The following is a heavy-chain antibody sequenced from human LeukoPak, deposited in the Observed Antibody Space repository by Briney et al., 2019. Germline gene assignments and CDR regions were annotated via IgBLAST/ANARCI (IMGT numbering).Heavy chain of an antibody. CDR2: IWHDGSNY. J-gene: IGHJ4*02. CDR3: ARDSYDSSGSPLDY. CDR1: GFTISTYG. V-gene: IGHV3-33*01. D-gene: IGHD3-22*01. Sequence: PGGSLRLSCAASGFTISTYGMHWVRQAPGKGLEWVALIWHDGSNYYYTDSVKGRFTISRDNSRNTLYLQMNSLRAEDTAVYYCARDSYDSSGSPLDYWGQGTLVTVSS.